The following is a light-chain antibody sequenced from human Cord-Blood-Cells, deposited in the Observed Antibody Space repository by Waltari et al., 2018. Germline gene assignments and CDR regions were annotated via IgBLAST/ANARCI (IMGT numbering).Light chain of an antibody. CDR3: QQYNNWPLYT. CDR1: QSVSSN. V-gene: IGKV3-15*01. Sequence: EIVMTQSPATLSVSPGERATLSCRASQSVSSNLAWYQQKPGQAPRLLIYGASTMATGIPSMCSGGGSGTEFSITISSLQSRDFAVYYCQQYNNWPLYTFGQGTKLEI. CDR2: GAS. J-gene: IGKJ2*01.